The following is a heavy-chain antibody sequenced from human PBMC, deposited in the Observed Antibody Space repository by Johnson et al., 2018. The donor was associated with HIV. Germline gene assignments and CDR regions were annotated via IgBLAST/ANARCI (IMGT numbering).Heavy chain of an antibody. CDR2: ISYDGSNK. Sequence: QVQLVESGGGVVQPGRSLRLSCAASGFTFSSYAMHWVRQAPGKGLEWVAVISYDGSNKYYADSVKGRFTISRDNSKNTLYLQMNSLRADDTAVYYCAKSSSATYYGDAFDVWGQGTVVYVSS. D-gene: IGHD3-10*01. J-gene: IGHJ3*01. CDR1: GFTFSSYA. CDR3: AKSSSATYYGDAFDV. V-gene: IGHV3-30-3*02.